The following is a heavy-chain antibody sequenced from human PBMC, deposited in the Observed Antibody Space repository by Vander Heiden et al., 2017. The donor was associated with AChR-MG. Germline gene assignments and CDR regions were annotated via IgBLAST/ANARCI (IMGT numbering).Heavy chain of an antibody. CDR3: AREGYYGSGSYYIYYMDV. Sequence: QVQLVQSGAEVKKPGSSVKVSCKASGGTFSSYAISWVRQAPGQGLEWMGGIIPIFGTANYAQKFQGRVTITADESTSTAYMELSSLRSEDTAVYYCAREGYYGSGSYYIYYMDVWGKGTTVTVSS. D-gene: IGHD3-10*01. V-gene: IGHV1-69*01. CDR1: GGTFSSYA. J-gene: IGHJ6*03. CDR2: IIPIFGTA.